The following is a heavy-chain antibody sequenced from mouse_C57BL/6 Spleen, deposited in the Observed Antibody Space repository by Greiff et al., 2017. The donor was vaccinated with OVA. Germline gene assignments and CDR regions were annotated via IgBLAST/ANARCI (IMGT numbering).Heavy chain of an antibody. J-gene: IGHJ4*01. CDR2: IWSGGST. CDR1: GFSLTSYG. V-gene: IGHV2-2*01. Sequence: QVQLKESGPGLVQPSPSLSITCTVSGFSLTSYGVHWVRQSPGKGLEWLGVIWSGGSTAYNAAFISRLSISKDNSKSQVFFKMNSLQADDTAIYYCARKGASNLYAMGDWGKGTSVTVSS. D-gene: IGHD2-5*01. CDR3: ARKGASNLYAMGD.